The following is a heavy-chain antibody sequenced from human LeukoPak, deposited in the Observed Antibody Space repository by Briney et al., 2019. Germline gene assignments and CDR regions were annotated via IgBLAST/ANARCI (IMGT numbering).Heavy chain of an antibody. CDR3: ARDGPRVTTDYFDY. CDR2: ISSSGSTI. J-gene: IGHJ4*02. CDR1: GFTFRSYE. D-gene: IGHD4-17*01. V-gene: IGHV3-48*03. Sequence: GGSLRLSCAASGFTFRSYEMNWVRQAPGKGLEWVSYISSSGSTIYYADSVKGRFTISRDNAKNSLYLQMNSLRAEDTAVYYCARDGPRVTTDYFDYWGQGTLVTVSS.